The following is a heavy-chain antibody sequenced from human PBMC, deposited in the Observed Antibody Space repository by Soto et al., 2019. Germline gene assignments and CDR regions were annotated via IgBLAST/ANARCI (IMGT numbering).Heavy chain of an antibody. J-gene: IGHJ6*02. CDR3: ARNDILTGYYYYYYGMDV. V-gene: IGHV4-34*01. CDR1: GGSGGSFSGYY. D-gene: IGHD3-9*01. CDR2: INHSGST. Sequence: PSETLSLTCAVYGGSGGSFSGYYWSWIRQPPGKGLEWIGEINHSGSTNYNPSLKSRVTISVDTSKNQFSLKLSSVTAADTAVYYCARNDILTGYYYYYYGMDVWGQGTTVTVSS.